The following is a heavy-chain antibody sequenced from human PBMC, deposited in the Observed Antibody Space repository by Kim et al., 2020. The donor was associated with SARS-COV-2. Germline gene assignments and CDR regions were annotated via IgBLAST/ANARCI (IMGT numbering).Heavy chain of an antibody. CDR3: ARDLGSDNWGGYYYYGMDV. V-gene: IGHV3-21*01. Sequence: GGSLRRSCVASGFTFSSYSMNWVRQAPGKGLEGVSSISSSSSYIYYADSVKGRFTISRDNAKNSLYLQMNSLRAEDTAVYYCARDLGSDNWGGYYYYGMDVWGHGTTVTVSS. CDR1: GFTFSSYS. J-gene: IGHJ6*02. CDR2: ISSSSSYI. D-gene: IGHD7-27*01.